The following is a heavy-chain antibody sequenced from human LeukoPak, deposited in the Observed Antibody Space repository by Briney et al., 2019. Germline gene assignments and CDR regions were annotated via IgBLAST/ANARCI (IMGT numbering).Heavy chain of an antibody. D-gene: IGHD2-15*01. CDR3: ARGSPYQK. J-gene: IGHJ4*02. CDR1: GGSISIGSYY. V-gene: IGHV4-39*01. Sequence: PSETLSLTCTVSGGSISIGSYYWGWIRQPPGKGLDYIASINHGGSSYYNPSLKSRVTISVDTSKNQFSLKLTSVTAADTAVYYCARGSPYQKWGQGTLVTVSS. CDR2: INHGGSS.